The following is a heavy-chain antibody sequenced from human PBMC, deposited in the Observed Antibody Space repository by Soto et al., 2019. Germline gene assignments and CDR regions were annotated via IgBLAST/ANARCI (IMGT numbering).Heavy chain of an antibody. D-gene: IGHD2-15*01. J-gene: IGHJ5*02. CDR2: ISGSGGTT. CDR3: AKDPAHIVVVVAAMPNWFDP. Sequence: GGSLRLSCAASGFTFSSYAMNWVRQAPGKGLEWVSAISGSGGTTYYADSVKGRFTISRDNSKNTLYLQMNSLRAEDTAVYYCAKDPAHIVVVVAAMPNWFDPWGQGTLVTVSS. V-gene: IGHV3-23*01. CDR1: GFTFSSYA.